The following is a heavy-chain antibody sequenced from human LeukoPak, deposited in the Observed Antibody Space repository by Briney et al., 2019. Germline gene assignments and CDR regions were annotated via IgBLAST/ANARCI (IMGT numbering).Heavy chain of an antibody. CDR3: ARVGYDILTGYPEDGMDV. D-gene: IGHD3-9*01. CDR1: GYTFTSYG. J-gene: IGHJ6*02. CDR2: ISAYNGNT. Sequence: REASVKVSCKASGYTFTSYGISWVRQAPGQGLEWMGWISAYNGNTNYAQKLQGRVTMTTDTSTSTAYMELRSLRSDDTAVYYCARVGYDILTGYPEDGMDVWGQGTTVTVSS. V-gene: IGHV1-18*01.